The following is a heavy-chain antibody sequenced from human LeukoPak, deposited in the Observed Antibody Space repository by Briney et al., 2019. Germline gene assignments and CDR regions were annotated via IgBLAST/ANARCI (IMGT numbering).Heavy chain of an antibody. CDR1: GDSVTSGGYY. Sequence: PSETLSVTCTVSGDSVTSGGYYWNWIRQHPVKGLEWLGYIYYTGSTNYNPSLKSRINISADTSKNQFSLKLKSVTAADTAIYYCARSGLYYPGSGSFHYWGQGALVTVSS. V-gene: IGHV4-31*03. J-gene: IGHJ4*02. CDR2: IYYTGST. D-gene: IGHD3-10*01. CDR3: ARSGLYYPGSGSFHY.